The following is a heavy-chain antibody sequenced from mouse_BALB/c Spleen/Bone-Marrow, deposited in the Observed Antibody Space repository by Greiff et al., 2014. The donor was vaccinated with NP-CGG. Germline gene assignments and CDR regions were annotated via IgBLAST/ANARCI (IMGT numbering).Heavy chain of an antibody. V-gene: IGHV10-1*02. J-gene: IGHJ3*01. Sequence: EVQGVESGGGLVQPKGSLKLSCVASGFTLNLYAMNWVRQAPGKGLEWIARIRSKSDNYATNYADSVKDRLTISRDDSQSMLYLQMNTLKTEDTAMYYRVSLTGTDWGQGTLVTVSA. CDR3: VSLTGTD. CDR1: GFTLNLYA. CDR2: IRSKSDNYAT. D-gene: IGHD4-1*01.